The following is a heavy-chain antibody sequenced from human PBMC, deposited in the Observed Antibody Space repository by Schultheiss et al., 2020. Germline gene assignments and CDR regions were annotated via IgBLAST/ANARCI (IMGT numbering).Heavy chain of an antibody. CDR2: ISYDGSNK. Sequence: GGSLILSCAASGFTFSSYGMHWVRQAPGKGLEWVAVISYDGSNKYYADSVKGRFTISRDNSKNTLYLQMNSLRAEDTAVYYCAKDHCSSTSCFFMDVWGQGTTVTVSS. V-gene: IGHV3-30*18. CDR1: GFTFSSYG. CDR3: AKDHCSSTSCFFMDV. D-gene: IGHD2-2*01. J-gene: IGHJ6*02.